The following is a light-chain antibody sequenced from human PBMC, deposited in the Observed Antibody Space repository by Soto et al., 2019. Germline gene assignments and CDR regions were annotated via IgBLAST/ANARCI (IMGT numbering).Light chain of an antibody. J-gene: IGKJ1*01. CDR3: QKYGSYPWA. Sequence: DIRLTQSPSTLSAAVGDRVTITCRASQSIAIWLAWYHQKPGKAPKALIYDASRLESGVPSRFSGSRSGTEFTLTISSLQPDDFATYYCQKYGSYPWAFGQGTRVEV. V-gene: IGKV1-5*01. CDR2: DAS. CDR1: QSIAIW.